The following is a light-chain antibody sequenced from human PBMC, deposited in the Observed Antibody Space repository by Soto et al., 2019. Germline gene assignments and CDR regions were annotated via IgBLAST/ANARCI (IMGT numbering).Light chain of an antibody. Sequence: DIQLTQSPSFLSASVGDRVTITCQAGQGISSYLAWYQQKPGKAPKLLIYAASTLQSGVPSRFSGSGSGTEFTLTISSLQPEDFATYYCQQLNSYPRSTFGGGTKVEIK. CDR1: QGISSY. V-gene: IGKV1-9*01. J-gene: IGKJ4*01. CDR3: QQLNSYPRST. CDR2: AAS.